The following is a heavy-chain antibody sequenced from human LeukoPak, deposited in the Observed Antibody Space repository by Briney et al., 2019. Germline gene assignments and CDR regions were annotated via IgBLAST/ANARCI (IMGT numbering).Heavy chain of an antibody. CDR2: ISATGGGT. CDR3: TKRGYNYEADY. Sequence: GRSLRLSCAASGFTFNNYGMHYVRQAPGKGLEWVSSISATGGGTAYADSVKGRFTISRDNSKNTLFLQMNSLRAEDTALYYCTKRGYNYEADYWGQGTLVTVSS. V-gene: IGHV3-23*01. J-gene: IGHJ4*02. CDR1: GFTFNNYG. D-gene: IGHD5-18*01.